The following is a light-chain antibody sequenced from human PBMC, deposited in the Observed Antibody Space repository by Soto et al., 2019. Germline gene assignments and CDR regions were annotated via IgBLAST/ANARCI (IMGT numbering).Light chain of an antibody. CDR1: PSVTNF. J-gene: IGKJ5*01. CDR3: QQRNIWPPVT. V-gene: IGKV3-11*01. CDR2: GAF. Sequence: EIVLTQSPATLSLSPGERATLSCRASPSVTNFLAWYQQKPGQAPRLLIYGAFNRATGIPARFSGSGSGTDFTRTISSLEPEDSAIYYCQQRNIWPPVTFGQGKRLEIK.